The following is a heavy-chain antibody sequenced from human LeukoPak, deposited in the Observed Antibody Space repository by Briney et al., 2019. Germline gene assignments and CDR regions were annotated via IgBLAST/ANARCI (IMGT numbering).Heavy chain of an antibody. J-gene: IGHJ2*01. CDR1: AFTFSSHW. CDR2: INSDGSST. CDR3: ARGSDCSGGSCYSYWYFDL. D-gene: IGHD2-15*01. Sequence: GGSLRLSCAASAFTFSSHWMHWVRQAPGKGLVWVSRINSDGSSTSYADSVKGRFTISRDNAKNTLYLQMNSLRDEDTAMYYCARGSDCSGGSCYSYWYFDLWGRGTLVTVSS. V-gene: IGHV3-74*01.